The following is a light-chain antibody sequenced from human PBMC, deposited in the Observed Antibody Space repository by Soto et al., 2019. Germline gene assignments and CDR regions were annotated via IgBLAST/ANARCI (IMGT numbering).Light chain of an antibody. Sequence: IPMTQSPATLSASVGDRVTITCRASQSIAIWLAWYQQKPGKAPKFLIHKASSLQSGVPSRFSGSGSGTEFTLTISSLQPDDFATYYCQQHNSYPLTFGGGTKVEIK. CDR3: QQHNSYPLT. CDR1: QSIAIW. CDR2: KAS. J-gene: IGKJ4*01. V-gene: IGKV1-5*03.